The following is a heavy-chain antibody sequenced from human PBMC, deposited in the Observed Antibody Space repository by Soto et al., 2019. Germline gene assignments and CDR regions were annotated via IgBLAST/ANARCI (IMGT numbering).Heavy chain of an antibody. CDR2: IIPIFGTA. D-gene: IGHD3-3*01. CDR1: GGTFSSYA. J-gene: IGHJ6*02. Sequence: SVKVSCKASGGTFSSYAISWVRQAPGQGLEWMRGIIPIFGTANYAQKCQGRVTITADESTSTAYMELSSLRSEDTAVYYCARASEIFGVVGGMDVWGQGTTVTVSS. CDR3: ARASEIFGVVGGMDV. V-gene: IGHV1-69*13.